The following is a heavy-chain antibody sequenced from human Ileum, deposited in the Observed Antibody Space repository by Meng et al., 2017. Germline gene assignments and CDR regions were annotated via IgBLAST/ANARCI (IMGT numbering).Heavy chain of an antibody. CDR1: GGSISSYY. Sequence: QVQLPESGPGLVKPSETLPLTFPVSGGSISSYYWSWIRQPPGKGLEWIGYIYYSGSTNYNPSLKSRVTISVDTSKNQFSLKLSSVTAADTAVYYCARDYCSSTTCALDYWGQGTLVTVSS. J-gene: IGHJ4*02. CDR3: ARDYCSSTTCALDY. CDR2: IYYSGST. V-gene: IGHV4-59*01. D-gene: IGHD2-2*01.